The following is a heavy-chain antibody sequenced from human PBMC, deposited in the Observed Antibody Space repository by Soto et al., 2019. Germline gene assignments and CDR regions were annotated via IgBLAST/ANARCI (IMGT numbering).Heavy chain of an antibody. J-gene: IGHJ6*02. Sequence: SVMASCKASGGTFSSYAISWVRQAPGQGLEWMGGIIPIFGSIKYAQKFQGRVTMTTDTSTSTAYMELRSLRSDDTAVYYCVKDRDSNSWPSRDVWGPGTTVTVSS. V-gene: IGHV1-69*05. CDR1: GGTFSSYA. CDR3: VKDRDSNSWPSRDV. CDR2: IIPIFGSI. D-gene: IGHD3-22*01.